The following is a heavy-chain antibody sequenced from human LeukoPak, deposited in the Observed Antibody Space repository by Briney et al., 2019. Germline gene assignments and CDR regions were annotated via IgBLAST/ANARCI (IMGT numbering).Heavy chain of an antibody. Sequence: GGSLGLSGAASGFAFRDNSMGWIRQAPGKGLEGVSNISSSGSTIYYADSVKGRFTISRDNAKNSLYLQMNSLRAEDTAVYYCARDNYDFWSGYYYYYMDVWGKGTTVTVSS. CDR2: ISSSGSTI. D-gene: IGHD3-3*01. CDR1: GFAFRDNS. V-gene: IGHV3-11*01. J-gene: IGHJ6*03. CDR3: ARDNYDFWSGYYYYYMDV.